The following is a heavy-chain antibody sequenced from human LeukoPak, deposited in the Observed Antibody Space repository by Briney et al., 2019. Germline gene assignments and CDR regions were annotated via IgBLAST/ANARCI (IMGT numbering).Heavy chain of an antibody. Sequence: ASVKVSCKASGYTFTGYYLHWVRQAPGQGLEWMGWIHPNSSGTKCAQKFQGRVTMTRDTSIRTAYMELSRLRSDDTAVYYCAREGQEYYFDYWGQGTLVTVSS. J-gene: IGHJ4*02. CDR1: GYTFTGYY. CDR2: IHPNSSGT. CDR3: AREGQEYYFDY. D-gene: IGHD3-10*01. V-gene: IGHV1-2*02.